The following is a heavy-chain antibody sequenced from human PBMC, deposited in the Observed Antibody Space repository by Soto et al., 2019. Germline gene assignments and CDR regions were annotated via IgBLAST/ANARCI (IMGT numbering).Heavy chain of an antibody. Sequence: GGSLRLSCAASGFTFSSYDMHWVRQATGKGLEWVSAIGTAGDTYYPGSVKGRFTISRENAKNSLYLQMNSLRAGDTAVYYCARDGRGNARSWFDPWGQGTLVTVSS. D-gene: IGHD2-8*01. V-gene: IGHV3-13*01. CDR2: IGTAGDT. J-gene: IGHJ5*02. CDR1: GFTFSSYD. CDR3: ARDGRGNARSWFDP.